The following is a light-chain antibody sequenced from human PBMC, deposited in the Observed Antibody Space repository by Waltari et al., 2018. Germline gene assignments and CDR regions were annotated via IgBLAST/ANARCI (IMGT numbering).Light chain of an antibody. Sequence: DIQMTQSPSSLSASVGDTVAIACRATKVIGNRLAWFQQKPGKVPDLLIYGASTLQSGVPSRFSGSGSVTDFTLTISSLQPEDVATYYCQKYDTAVRTFGQGTKVEIK. V-gene: IGKV1-27*01. J-gene: IGKJ1*01. CDR2: GAS. CDR1: KVIGNR. CDR3: QKYDTAVRT.